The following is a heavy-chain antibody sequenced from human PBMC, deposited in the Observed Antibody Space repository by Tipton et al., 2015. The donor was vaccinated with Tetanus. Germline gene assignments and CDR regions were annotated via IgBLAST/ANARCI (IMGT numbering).Heavy chain of an antibody. CDR3: ARDGVGGSGTPYYFDY. CDR1: GYTFTSYY. J-gene: IGHJ4*02. D-gene: IGHD3-10*01. Sequence: QLVQSGAEVKKPGASVKVSCKASGYTFTSYYMHWVRQAPGQGLEWMGIINPSGGSTSYAQKFQGRVTMTRDTSTSTVYMELSSLRSEATAVYYCARDGVGGSGTPYYFDYWGQGTLVTVSS. V-gene: IGHV1-46*03. CDR2: INPSGGST.